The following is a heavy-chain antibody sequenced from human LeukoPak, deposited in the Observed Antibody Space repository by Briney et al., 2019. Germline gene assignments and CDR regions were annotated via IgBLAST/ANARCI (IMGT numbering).Heavy chain of an antibody. D-gene: IGHD4-23*01. J-gene: IGHJ2*01. CDR3: ARVGPDYGGNSHWYFDL. Sequence: SETLSLTCTVSGGSISSYYWSWIRQPPGKGLEWIGYIYYSGSTNYNPSLKSRVTISVDTSKNQFSLKLSSVTAADTAVYYCARVGPDYGGNSHWYFDLWGRGTLATVSS. CDR1: GGSISSYY. CDR2: IYYSGST. V-gene: IGHV4-59*01.